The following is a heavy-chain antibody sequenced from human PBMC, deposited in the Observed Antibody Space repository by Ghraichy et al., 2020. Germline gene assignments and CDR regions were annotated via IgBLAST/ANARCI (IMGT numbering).Heavy chain of an antibody. CDR3: ARVRITMIVVVIITGMDV. J-gene: IGHJ6*02. V-gene: IGHV1-18*04. D-gene: IGHD3-22*01. CDR1: GYPFTSPG. Sequence: ASVKVSCKASGYPFTSPGMSWVRQGPGQRLEWMGWISAYNGNTNYAQKLQGRVTMTTDTSTSTAYMELRSLRSDDTAVYYCARVRITMIVVVIITGMDVWGQGTTVTVAS. CDR2: ISAYNGNT.